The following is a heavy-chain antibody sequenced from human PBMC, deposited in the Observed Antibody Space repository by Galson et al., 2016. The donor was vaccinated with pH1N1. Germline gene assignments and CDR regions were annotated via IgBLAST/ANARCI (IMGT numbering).Heavy chain of an antibody. Sequence: SVKVSCKASGYPFTRHYIHWVRQAPGQGPEWMGIINPGGGGSNSAQKFQDRVSLPRDTTTTTVYMELSRLTSADTAVYYCARERDTGGYRSRGYASWGQGTLVTVSP. CDR3: ARERDTGGYRSRGYAS. J-gene: IGHJ5*02. V-gene: IGHV1-46*01. CDR1: GYPFTRHY. CDR2: INPGGGGS. D-gene: IGHD6-25*01.